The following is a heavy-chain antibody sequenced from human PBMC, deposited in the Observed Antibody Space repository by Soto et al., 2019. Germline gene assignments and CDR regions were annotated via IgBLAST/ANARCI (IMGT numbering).Heavy chain of an antibody. CDR1: GYTFTSYG. J-gene: IGHJ3*02. CDR3: ERNVTMVRGVIWGAFDI. Sequence: ASVKVSCKASGYTFTSYGISWVRQAPGQGLEWMGWISAYNGNTNYAQKLQGRVTMTTDTSTSTAYMELRSLRSDDTAVYYCERNVTMVRGVIWGAFDIWAKGQWSPSP. CDR2: ISAYNGNT. V-gene: IGHV1-18*01. D-gene: IGHD3-10*01.